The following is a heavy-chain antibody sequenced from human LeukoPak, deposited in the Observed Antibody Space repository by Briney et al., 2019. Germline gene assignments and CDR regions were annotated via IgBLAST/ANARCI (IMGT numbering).Heavy chain of an antibody. CDR3: ARESSIPAAGTVGNWFDP. V-gene: IGHV1-2*02. D-gene: IGHD6-13*01. J-gene: IGHJ5*02. CDR1: GYTFTGYY. Sequence: RASVKVSCKASGYTFTGYYMHWVRQAPGQGLEWMGWIDPNSGGTNYAQKFQGRVTMTRDTSISTAYMDLSGLTSDDTAVYYCARESSIPAAGTVGNWFDPWGQGTLVTVSS. CDR2: IDPNSGGT.